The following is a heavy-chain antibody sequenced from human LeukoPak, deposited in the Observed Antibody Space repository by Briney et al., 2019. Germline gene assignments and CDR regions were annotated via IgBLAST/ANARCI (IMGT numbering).Heavy chain of an antibody. CDR1: GGTFSSYA. Sequence: ASVKVSCKASGGTFSSYAISWVRQAPGQGLEWMGRIIPILGIANYAQKFQGRVTITADKSTSTAYMELSSLRSEDTAVYYCARDSYDYGGKGDYFDYWGQGTLVTVSS. V-gene: IGHV1-69*04. CDR2: IIPILGIA. J-gene: IGHJ4*02. D-gene: IGHD4-23*01. CDR3: ARDSYDYGGKGDYFDY.